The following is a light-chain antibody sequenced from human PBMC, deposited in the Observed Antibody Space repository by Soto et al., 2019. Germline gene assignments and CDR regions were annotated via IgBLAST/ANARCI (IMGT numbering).Light chain of an antibody. CDR2: DAS. V-gene: IGKV3-11*01. CDR3: QQRANWPLT. J-gene: IGKJ4*01. Sequence: EIVLTQSPATLSLSPGERATLSCRASQSVRSYLVWYQQRPGQAPRVVIYDASNRVAGIPARFSGSGSGTDFTLTISSLEPEDFAVYYCQQRANWPLTFGGGTRVEF. CDR1: QSVRSY.